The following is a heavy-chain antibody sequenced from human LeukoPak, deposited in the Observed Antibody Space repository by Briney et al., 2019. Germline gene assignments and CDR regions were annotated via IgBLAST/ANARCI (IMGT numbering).Heavy chain of an antibody. CDR2: IYYSGST. J-gene: IGHJ4*02. V-gene: IGHV4-61*05. CDR3: ASFSWAAAGLDY. D-gene: IGHD6-13*01. CDR1: GGSISSSSYY. Sequence: PSETLSLTCTVSGGSISSSSYYWGWIRQPPGKGLEWIGYIYYSGSTNYNPSLKSRVTISVDTSKNQFSLKLSSVTAADTAVYYCASFSWAAAGLDYWGQGTLVTVSS.